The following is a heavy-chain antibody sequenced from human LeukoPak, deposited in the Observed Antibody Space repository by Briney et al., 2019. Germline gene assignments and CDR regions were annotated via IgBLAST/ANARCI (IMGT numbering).Heavy chain of an antibody. CDR2: INPNSGGT. J-gene: IGHJ5*02. V-gene: IGHV1-2*02. Sequence: SVKVSCKTSGYSFTGYYIHWVRQAPGQGFEWLGWINPNSGGTNYEQKFQDSVSITRDTSINTAYMELSSLRLDDTAVYYCARGVAAVGIRLDPWGQGTLITVSS. CDR1: GYSFTGYY. CDR3: ARGVAAVGIRLDP. D-gene: IGHD2-15*01.